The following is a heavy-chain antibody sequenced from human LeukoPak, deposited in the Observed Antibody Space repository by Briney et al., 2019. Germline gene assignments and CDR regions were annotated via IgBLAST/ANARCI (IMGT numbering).Heavy chain of an antibody. J-gene: IGHJ4*02. Sequence: GGSLRLSCAASGFTFSSYSMNWVRQAPGKGLEWVSSISSSSSYIYYADSVKGRFTISRDNAKNSLYLQMNSLRAEDTAVYYCARVGGWELLPDYRGQGTLVTVSS. CDR1: GFTFSSYS. CDR2: ISSSSSYI. D-gene: IGHD1-26*01. CDR3: ARVGGWELLPDY. V-gene: IGHV3-21*01.